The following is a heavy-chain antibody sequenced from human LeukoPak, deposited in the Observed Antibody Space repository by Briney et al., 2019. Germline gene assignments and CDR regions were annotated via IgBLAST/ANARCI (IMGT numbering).Heavy chain of an antibody. D-gene: IGHD5-18*01. CDR3: ARGVYSFDY. CDR1: DVSFSGYY. Sequence: KPSETLSLTCAVYDVSFSGYYWSWIRQPPGKGLEWIGEINHSGSTNYNPSLKSRVTISVDTSKNQFSLKLSSVTAADTAVYYCARGVYSFDYWGQGTLVTVSS. CDR2: INHSGST. J-gene: IGHJ4*02. V-gene: IGHV4-34*01.